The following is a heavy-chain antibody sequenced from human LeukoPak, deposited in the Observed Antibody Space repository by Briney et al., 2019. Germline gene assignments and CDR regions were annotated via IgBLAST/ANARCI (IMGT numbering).Heavy chain of an antibody. CDR3: AKAGGSGYFRPYNWFDP. CDR2: ISYDGSNK. J-gene: IGHJ5*02. V-gene: IGHV3-30*04. D-gene: IGHD3-22*01. CDR1: GFTFSSYA. Sequence: GGSLRLSCAASGFTFSSYAMHWVRQAPGKGLEWVAVISYDGSNKYYADSVKGRFTISRDNSKNTLYLQMNSLRAEDTAVYYCAKAGGSGYFRPYNWFDPWGQGTLVTVSS.